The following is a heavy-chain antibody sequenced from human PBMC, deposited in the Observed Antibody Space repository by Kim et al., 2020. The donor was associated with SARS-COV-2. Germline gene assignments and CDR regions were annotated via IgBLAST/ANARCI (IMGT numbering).Heavy chain of an antibody. Sequence: GGSLRLSCAASGFTFSSHWMSWVRQAPGKGLEWVANINQDEGEKYYVDSVEGRFTISRDNAKNSLYLQMTNLRAEDTAVYYCGRSDSGVAAGNGYSWGQGNLVTVSS. CDR3: GRSDSGVAAGNGYS. J-gene: IGHJ4*02. D-gene: IGHD6-13*01. V-gene: IGHV3-7*03. CDR2: INQDEGEK. CDR1: GFTFSSHW.